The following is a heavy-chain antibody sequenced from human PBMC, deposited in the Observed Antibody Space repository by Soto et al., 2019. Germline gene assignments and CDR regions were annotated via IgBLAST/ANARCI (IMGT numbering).Heavy chain of an antibody. D-gene: IGHD4-17*01. CDR2: IYYSGST. CDR1: GGSISSGGYY. J-gene: IGHJ3*02. Sequence: SETLSLTCTVSGGSISSGGYYWSWIRQHPGKGLEWIGYIYYSGSTYYNPSLKSRVTISVDTSKNQFSLKLSSVTAADTAVYYCAGRGLNGDDEVGAFDIWGQGTMVTV. CDR3: AGRGLNGDDEVGAFDI. V-gene: IGHV4-31*03.